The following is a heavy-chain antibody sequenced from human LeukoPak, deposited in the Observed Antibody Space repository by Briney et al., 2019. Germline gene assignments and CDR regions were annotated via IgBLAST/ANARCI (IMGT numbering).Heavy chain of an antibody. CDR1: GFTFSDYG. J-gene: IGHJ4*02. CDR2: ISGSGGST. CDR3: ARGAAYGDYRVDY. V-gene: IGHV3-23*01. D-gene: IGHD4-17*01. Sequence: GGSLRLSCAASGFTFSDYGMDWVRQAPGKGLEWIAAISGSGGSTSYTDSVKGRCTISRDNSKNTLHLQMNSLRPEDTAVYYCARGAAYGDYRVDYWGQGTLVTVSS.